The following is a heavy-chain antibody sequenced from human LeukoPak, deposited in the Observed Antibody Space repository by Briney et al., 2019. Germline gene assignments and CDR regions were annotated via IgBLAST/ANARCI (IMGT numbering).Heavy chain of an antibody. CDR2: ISYDGSNK. D-gene: IGHD3-3*01. Sequence: PGGSLRLSCAASGFTFSSYGMHWVRQAPGKGLEWVAVISYDGSNKYYADSVKGRFTISRDNSKNTLYLQLNSLRAEDTAVYYCAKDPQDFWSGYLDYWGQGTLVTVSS. CDR3: AKDPQDFWSGYLDY. V-gene: IGHV3-30*18. CDR1: GFTFSSYG. J-gene: IGHJ4*02.